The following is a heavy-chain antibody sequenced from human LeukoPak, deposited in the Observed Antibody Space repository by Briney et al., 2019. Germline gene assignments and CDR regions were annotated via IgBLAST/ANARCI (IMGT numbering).Heavy chain of an antibody. CDR3: AKARGNYGDPSYFDY. V-gene: IGHV3-21*01. CDR1: GFTFSSYS. CDR2: ISSSSSYI. Sequence: PGGSLRLSCAASGFTFSSYSMNWVRQAPGKGLEWVSSISSSSSYIYYADSVKGRFTISRDNAKNSLYLQMNSLRAEDTAVYYCAKARGNYGDPSYFDYWGQGTLVTVSS. D-gene: IGHD4-17*01. J-gene: IGHJ4*02.